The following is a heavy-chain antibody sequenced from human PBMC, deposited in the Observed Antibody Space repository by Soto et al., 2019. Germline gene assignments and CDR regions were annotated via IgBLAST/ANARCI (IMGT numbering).Heavy chain of an antibody. V-gene: IGHV1-8*01. CDR2: MNPNSGNT. Sequence: ASVKVSCKASGYAFTSYDINWVRQATGQGLEWMGWMNPNSGNTGYAQKFQGRVTMTRNTSISTAYMELSSLRSEDTAVYYCARVVKGCSGGSCYFPRAFDIWGQGTMVTVSS. D-gene: IGHD2-15*01. CDR3: ARVVKGCSGGSCYFPRAFDI. CDR1: GYAFTSYD. J-gene: IGHJ3*02.